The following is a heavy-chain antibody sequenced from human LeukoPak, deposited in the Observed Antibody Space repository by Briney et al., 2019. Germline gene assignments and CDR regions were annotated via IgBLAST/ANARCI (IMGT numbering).Heavy chain of an antibody. CDR3: AREGGYQYYYAMDV. CDR2: ISSSSSYI. J-gene: IGHJ6*02. D-gene: IGHD3-16*01. Sequence: AGGSLRLSCAASGFTFSSYAMSWVRQAPGMGLEWVSSISSSSSYIFYADSVKGRFTISRDNAKNSQYLQMSSLRAEDAAVYYCAREGGYQYYYAMDVWGQGTTVTVSS. V-gene: IGHV3-21*01. CDR1: GFTFSSYA.